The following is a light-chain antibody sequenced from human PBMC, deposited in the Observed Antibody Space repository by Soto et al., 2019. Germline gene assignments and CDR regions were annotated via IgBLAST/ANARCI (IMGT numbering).Light chain of an antibody. V-gene: IGKV1-5*01. J-gene: IGKJ4*01. CDR3: HQYHGN. CDR2: SAS. Sequence: DIQMTQSPSTLSASVGDRVIITCRASQGISTWLAWYQQKPGEDPKLLIYSASTLQSGVPSRFSGSGSGTEFTSTISGVEPADFESYYYHQYHGNFGGGTRVEIK. CDR1: QGISTW.